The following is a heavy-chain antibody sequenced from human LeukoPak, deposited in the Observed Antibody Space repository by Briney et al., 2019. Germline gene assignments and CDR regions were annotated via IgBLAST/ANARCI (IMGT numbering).Heavy chain of an antibody. V-gene: IGHV3-21*01. CDR3: ARGCSGGSCYERVPMRFDP. CDR1: GFTFSSYS. CDR2: ISSSSSYI. Sequence: PGGSLRLSCAASGFTFSSYSMNWVRQAPGKGLEWVSSISSSSSYIYYADSVKGRFTISRDNAKNSLYLQMNSMRADDTAVYYCARGCSGGSCYERVPMRFDPWGQGTLVTVSS. D-gene: IGHD2-15*01. J-gene: IGHJ5*02.